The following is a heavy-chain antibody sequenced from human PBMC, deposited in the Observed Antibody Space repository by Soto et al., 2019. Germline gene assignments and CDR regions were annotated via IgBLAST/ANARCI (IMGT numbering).Heavy chain of an antibody. CDR1: GGTFSSYT. J-gene: IGHJ5*02. V-gene: IGHV1-69*02. Sequence: WASVKVSCKASGGTFSSYTISWVRQAPGQGLEWMGRIIPILGIANYAQKFQGRVTITADKSTSTAYMELSSLRSEDTAVYYCARKYPLSNYNWFDPWGQGTLVTVSS. CDR3: ARKYPLSNYNWFDP. D-gene: IGHD4-4*01. CDR2: IIPILGIA.